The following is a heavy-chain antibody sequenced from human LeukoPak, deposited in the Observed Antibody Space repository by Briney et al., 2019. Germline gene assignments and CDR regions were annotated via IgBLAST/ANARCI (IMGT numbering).Heavy chain of an antibody. V-gene: IGHV3-53*01. CDR3: AGSIAAADDY. CDR1: GFTVSSNY. J-gene: IGHJ4*02. Sequence: PGGSLRLSCAASGFTVSSNYMNWVRQPPGKGLEWVSAIYSGGSTYYADSVKGRFTISRDNSKNTLYLQMNSLRAEDTAVYYCAGSIAAADDYWGQGTLVTVSS. CDR2: IYSGGST. D-gene: IGHD6-13*01.